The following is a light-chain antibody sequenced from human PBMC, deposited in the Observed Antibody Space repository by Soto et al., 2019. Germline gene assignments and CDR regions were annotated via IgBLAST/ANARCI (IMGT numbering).Light chain of an antibody. J-gene: IGKJ1*01. CDR2: GAS. Sequence: VLPQSPRPLSLSPGERATLSCRSIQSVSSSYFAWYQQRFGQAPRLLIYGASSRATGIPDRFSGSGSGTDFTLTISRLEPEDFAVYYCQQYGSSSWTFGQGTKVDIK. CDR1: QSVSSSY. CDR3: QQYGSSSWT. V-gene: IGKV3-20*01.